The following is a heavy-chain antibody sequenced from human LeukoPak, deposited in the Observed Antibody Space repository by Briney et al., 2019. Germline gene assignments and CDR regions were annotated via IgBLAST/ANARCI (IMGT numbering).Heavy chain of an antibody. J-gene: IGHJ4*02. Sequence: GGSLRLSCAASGFTFSSYAMHWVRQAPGKGLEWLSYISNSGSTIFYADSVKGRFTISRDNAKNSLYLQMNSLRAEDTALYYCAKDMGGRGSSPTPDYWGQGTLVTVSS. CDR1: GFTFSSYA. CDR2: ISNSGSTI. CDR3: AKDMGGRGSSPTPDY. D-gene: IGHD6-13*01. V-gene: IGHV3-48*04.